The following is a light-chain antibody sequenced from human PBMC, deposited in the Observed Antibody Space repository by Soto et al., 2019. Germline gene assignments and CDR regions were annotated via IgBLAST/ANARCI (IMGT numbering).Light chain of an antibody. V-gene: IGKV3-20*01. CDR1: QTVSRNS. CDR2: GAS. J-gene: IGKJ5*01. Sequence: EILLTQSPPHLSLPPGESATXXXRXNQTVSRNSVTGGQQKPGQAPRXXSYGASTRDAGIPDRVSGSGSGTDVNVTSTRLETEIAQGGFCQQYRSPPTTFGQGPRLEIK. CDR3: QQYRSPPTT.